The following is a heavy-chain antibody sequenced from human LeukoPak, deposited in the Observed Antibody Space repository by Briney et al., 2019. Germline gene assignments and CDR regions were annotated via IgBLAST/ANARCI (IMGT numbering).Heavy chain of an antibody. CDR3: AKAAGATIPLDY. J-gene: IGHJ4*02. CDR1: GYTFTGYY. D-gene: IGHD1-26*01. V-gene: IGHV1-2*06. Sequence: ASVKVSCKASGYTFTGYYMHWVLQAPGQGLEWMGRINPNSGGTNYAQKFQGRATMTRDTSISTAYMELSRLRSDDTAVYYCAKAAGATIPLDYWGQGTLVTVSS. CDR2: INPNSGGT.